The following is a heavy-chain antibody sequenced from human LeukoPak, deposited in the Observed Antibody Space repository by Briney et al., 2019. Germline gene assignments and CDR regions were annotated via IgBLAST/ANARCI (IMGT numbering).Heavy chain of an antibody. CDR2: ISGSGGST. J-gene: IGHJ5*02. CDR1: GFTFSSYA. CDR3: AKETDSSGYYFGWFDP. D-gene: IGHD3-22*01. Sequence: HPGGSLRLSCAASGFTFSSYAMSWVRQAPGKGLEWVSAISGSGGSTYYAESVNGGFTISRDNSKNTLYLQMNSLRAEDTAVYYCAKETDSSGYYFGWFDPWGQGTLVTVSS. V-gene: IGHV3-23*01.